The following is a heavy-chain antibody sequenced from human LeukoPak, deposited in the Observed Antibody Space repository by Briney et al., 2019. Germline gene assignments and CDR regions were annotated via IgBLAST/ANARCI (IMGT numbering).Heavy chain of an antibody. CDR2: IYYSGST. D-gene: IGHD5-12*01. Sequence: SETLSLTCTVSGGSISSYYWSWIRQPPGKGLEWIGYIYYSGSTNYNPSLKSRVTISVDTSKNQFSLKLSSVTAADTSVYYCARSRDGYNSVDYWGQGTLVTVSS. V-gene: IGHV4-59*01. CDR3: ARSRDGYNSVDY. J-gene: IGHJ4*02. CDR1: GGSISSYY.